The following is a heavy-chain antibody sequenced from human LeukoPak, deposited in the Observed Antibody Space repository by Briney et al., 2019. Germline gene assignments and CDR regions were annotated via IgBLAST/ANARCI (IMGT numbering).Heavy chain of an antibody. CDR2: ISGSGGST. CDR1: GFTFSSYS. J-gene: IGHJ4*02. V-gene: IGHV3-23*01. Sequence: GGSLRLSCAASGFTFSSYSMNWVRQAPGKGLEWVSAISGSGGSTYYADSVKGRFTISRDNSKNTLYLQMNSLRAEDTAVYYCAKDQYYYDSSGSDYWGQGTLVTVSS. D-gene: IGHD3-22*01. CDR3: AKDQYYYDSSGSDY.